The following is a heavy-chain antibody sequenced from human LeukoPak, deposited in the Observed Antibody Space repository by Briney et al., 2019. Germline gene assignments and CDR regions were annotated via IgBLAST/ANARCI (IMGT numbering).Heavy chain of an antibody. CDR3: ARGRRGGVVVPAATTAPCWFDP. Sequence: SETLSLTCTVSGGSISSYYWSWIRQPPGKGLEWIGYIYYSGSTYYNPSLKSRVTISVDTSKNQFSLKLSSVTAADTAVYYCARGRRGGVVVPAATTAPCWFDPWGQGTLVTVSS. D-gene: IGHD2-2*01. J-gene: IGHJ5*02. CDR1: GGSISSYY. CDR2: IYYSGST. V-gene: IGHV4-59*12.